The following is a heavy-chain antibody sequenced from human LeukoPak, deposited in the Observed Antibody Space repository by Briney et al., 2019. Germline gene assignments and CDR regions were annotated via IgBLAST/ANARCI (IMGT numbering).Heavy chain of an antibody. CDR3: ARVLAGHNWFDP. J-gene: IGHJ5*02. D-gene: IGHD3-3*01. CDR1: GGSISSDDYY. V-gene: IGHV4-30-4*01. Sequence: SQTLSLTCTVSGGSISSDDYYWSWIRQPPGKGLEWIGYIYYSGGTYYNPSLKSRVTISVDTSKNQFSLKLSSVTAADTAVYYCARVLAGHNWFDPWGQGTLVTVSS. CDR2: IYYSGGT.